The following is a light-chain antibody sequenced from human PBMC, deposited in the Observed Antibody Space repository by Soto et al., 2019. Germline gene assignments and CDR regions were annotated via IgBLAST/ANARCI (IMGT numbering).Light chain of an antibody. CDR1: NIRRQS. CDR3: QVWFSDSDHHV. CDR2: DDI. J-gene: IGLJ1*01. Sequence: SYELTQSPSVSVAPGQTARITCGGSNIRRQSVHWYQQKPGQAPVVVVYDDIDRTSGIPERFFCYTSGNTATLSISKVEAGYEAYYSCQVWFSDSDHHVFGPGTKVTLL. V-gene: IGLV3-21*02.